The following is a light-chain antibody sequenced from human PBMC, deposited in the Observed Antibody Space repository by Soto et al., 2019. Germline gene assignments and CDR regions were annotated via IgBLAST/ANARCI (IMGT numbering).Light chain of an antibody. CDR3: QQYYSTPWT. V-gene: IGKV4-1*01. Sequence: EIVMAQFPETLAVSVGERATIKCRSSQSLLHSSDNRNYLTWYQQKPGQPPKLLIYWASTRQSGVPDRFSGSGSGTDFTLTINSLQAEDVAVYYCQQYYSTPWTFGQGTKVELK. CDR2: WAS. J-gene: IGKJ1*01. CDR1: QSLLHSSDNRNY.